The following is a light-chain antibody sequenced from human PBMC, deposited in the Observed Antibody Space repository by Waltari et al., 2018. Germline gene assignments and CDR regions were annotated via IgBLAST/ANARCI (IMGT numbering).Light chain of an antibody. Sequence: EIVLTQSPGTLSLSPGERATLSCRASQSVSRSLTWYQQKPGHAPRLLIYDASSRATGIPDRFSGSGSGTDFSLTISRLQPEDFAVYYCQHYVRLPATFGQGTKVEIK. V-gene: IGKV3-20*01. CDR3: QHYVRLPAT. CDR1: QSVSRS. CDR2: DAS. J-gene: IGKJ1*01.